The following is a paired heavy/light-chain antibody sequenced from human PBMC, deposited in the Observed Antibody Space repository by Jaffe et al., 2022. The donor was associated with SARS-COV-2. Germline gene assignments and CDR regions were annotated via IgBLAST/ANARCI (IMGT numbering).Heavy chain of an antibody. D-gene: IGHD2-2*01. Sequence: QVQLQQSGPGLMKPSQTLSLTCAISGDSVSTNSAAWHWVRQSPSRGLEWLGRTYYRSKWYTGYAVSVKSRISINPDTSKNQFSLQLSSVTPEDTAVYYCAREKEGYCSSSSCVWFDPWGQGTLVTVSS. CDR3: AREKEGYCSSSSCVWFDP. CDR1: GDSVSTNSAA. CDR2: TYYRSKWYT. J-gene: IGHJ5*02. V-gene: IGHV6-1*02.
Light chain of an antibody. CDR1: TGAVTSGYY. CDR3: LLYYGGDWV. CDR2: STS. J-gene: IGLJ3*02. V-gene: IGLV7-43*01. Sequence: QTVVTQEPSLTVSPGGTVTLTCASSTGAVTSGYYPNWFQQKPGQAPRALIYSTSNKHSWTPARFSGSLLGGKAALTLSGVQPEDEAEYYCLLYYGGDWVFGGGTKLTVL.